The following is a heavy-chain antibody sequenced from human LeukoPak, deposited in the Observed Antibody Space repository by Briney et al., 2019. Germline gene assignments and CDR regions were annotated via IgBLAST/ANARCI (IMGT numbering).Heavy chain of an antibody. CDR3: ARRGYGDYAPFDY. CDR2: MSGSGGTT. V-gene: IGHV3-23*01. J-gene: IGHJ4*02. Sequence: PGGSLRLSCTASGFTVSKNAMNWVRQGPGKGLEWVSTMSGSGGTTYYADSVKGRFTISRDNSKNTLFLQMNSLRAEDTAVYYCARRGYGDYAPFDYWGQGTLVTVSP. CDR1: GFTVSKNA. D-gene: IGHD4-17*01.